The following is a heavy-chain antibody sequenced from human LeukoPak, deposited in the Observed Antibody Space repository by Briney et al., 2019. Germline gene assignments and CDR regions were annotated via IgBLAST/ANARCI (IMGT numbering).Heavy chain of an antibody. CDR2: ISGSGGST. V-gene: IGHV3-23*01. D-gene: IGHD3-3*01. J-gene: IGHJ4*02. CDR3: AKGRFGFDY. Sequence: GGSLRLSCAASGFTFSSYWMSWVRQAPGKGLEWVSAISGSGGSTYYADSVKGRFTISRDNSRNTLYLQMNSPRVEDTAVYYCAKGRFGFDYWGQGTLVTVSS. CDR1: GFTFSSYW.